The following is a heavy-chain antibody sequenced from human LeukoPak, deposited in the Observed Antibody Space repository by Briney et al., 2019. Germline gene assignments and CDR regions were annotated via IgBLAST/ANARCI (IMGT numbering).Heavy chain of an antibody. J-gene: IGHJ5*02. V-gene: IGHV3-30*04. Sequence: GGSLRLSCAASEFTFSNYAIHWVRQAPGKGLEWVTVISYDGSNTYYADSVKGRFTISRDNSKNTLYLQMNSLRAEDTAVYYCARGRGYSGPRRRFDPWGQGTLVTVSS. CDR2: ISYDGSNT. D-gene: IGHD5-12*01. CDR1: EFTFSNYA. CDR3: ARGRGYSGPRRRFDP.